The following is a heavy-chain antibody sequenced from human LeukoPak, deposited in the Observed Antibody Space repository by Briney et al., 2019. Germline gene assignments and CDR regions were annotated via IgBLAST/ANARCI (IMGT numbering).Heavy chain of an antibody. V-gene: IGHV3-30-3*01. J-gene: IGHJ4*02. CDR3: ARGGKFLRSGPDY. CDR2: ISYDGSNK. D-gene: IGHD3-3*01. CDR1: GFTFSSYA. Sequence: PGGSLRLSCAASGFTFSSYAMHWVRQAPGKGLEWVAVISYDGSNKYYADSVKGRFTISRDNSKNTLYLQMNSLRAEDTAVYYCARGGKFLRSGPDYWGQGTLVIVSS.